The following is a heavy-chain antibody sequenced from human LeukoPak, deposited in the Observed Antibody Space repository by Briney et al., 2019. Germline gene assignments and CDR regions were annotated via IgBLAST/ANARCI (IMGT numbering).Heavy chain of an antibody. D-gene: IGHD6-19*01. CDR3: ARAPIAVAGPYFDY. J-gene: IGHJ4*02. V-gene: IGHV4-39*07. CDR2: IYYSGST. CDR1: GGSISSSSYY. Sequence: SETLSLTCTVSGGSISSSSYYWGWIRQPPGKGLEWIGSIYYSGSTYYNPSLKSRVTISVDTSKNQFSLKLSSVTAADTAVYYCARAPIAVAGPYFDYWGQGTPVTVSS.